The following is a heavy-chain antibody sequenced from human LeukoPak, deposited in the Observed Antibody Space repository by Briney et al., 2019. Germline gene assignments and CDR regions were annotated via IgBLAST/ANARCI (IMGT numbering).Heavy chain of an antibody. D-gene: IGHD6-13*01. CDR3: ARAGYRYSSDY. J-gene: IGHJ4*02. CDR1: GFTLSSYW. V-gene: IGHV3-7*01. Sequence: GGSLRLSCAASGFTLSSYWMSWVRQAPGKGLEWVANIKQDGSEKYYVDSVKGRFTISRDNAKNSLYLQMTSLRAEDTAVYYCARAGYRYSSDYWGQGTLVTVSS. CDR2: IKQDGSEK.